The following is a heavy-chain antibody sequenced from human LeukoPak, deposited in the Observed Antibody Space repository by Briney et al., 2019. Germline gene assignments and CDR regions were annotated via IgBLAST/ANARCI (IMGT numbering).Heavy chain of an antibody. CDR3: ARYDSGYDYRGIDY. V-gene: IGHV1-2*02. J-gene: IGHJ4*02. Sequence: ASVKVSCKASGYTFTGYYMHWVRQAPGQGLEWMGWINPNSGGTNYAQKFQGRVTMTRDTSISTAYMELSRLRPDDTAVYYCARYDSGYDYRGIDYWGQGTLVTVSS. CDR1: GYTFTGYY. D-gene: IGHD5-12*01. CDR2: INPNSGGT.